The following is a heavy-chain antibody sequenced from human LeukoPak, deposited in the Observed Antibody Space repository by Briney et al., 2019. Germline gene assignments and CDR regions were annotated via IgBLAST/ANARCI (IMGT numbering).Heavy chain of an antibody. Sequence: SETLSLTCTVSGASITSYHWSWIRQPAGKGLEWIGLMFYSGNTDCNPSLKSRLTMSIDTSKNQFSLKLSSVTAADTAVYFCARDQEHCSGTSCYPYWYDSWGQGTLVTVSS. CDR1: GASITSYH. V-gene: IGHV4-4*07. J-gene: IGHJ5*01. D-gene: IGHD2-2*01. CDR3: ARDQEHCSGTSCYPYWYDS. CDR2: MFYSGNT.